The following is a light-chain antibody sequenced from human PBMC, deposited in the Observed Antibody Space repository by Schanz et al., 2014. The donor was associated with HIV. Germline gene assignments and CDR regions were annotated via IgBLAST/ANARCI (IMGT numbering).Light chain of an antibody. J-gene: IGKJ2*01. CDR2: GAS. CDR1: QSVSSS. V-gene: IGKV3-20*01. Sequence: EIVLTQSPGTLSLSPGERATLSCRASQSVSSSLAWYQQKPGQAPRLLLFGASNRATGITDRFSGSGSGTDFTLTISRLEPEDFAVYYCQQYGSSPFTFGQGTKLEIK. CDR3: QQYGSSPFT.